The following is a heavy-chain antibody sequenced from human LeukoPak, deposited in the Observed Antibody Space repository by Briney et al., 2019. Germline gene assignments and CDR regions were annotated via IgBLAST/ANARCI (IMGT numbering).Heavy chain of an antibody. CDR2: IYTSGST. CDR3: ASKRAPYYYYMDV. Sequence: PSETLSLTCTVSGGSISSYYWSWIRQPAGKGLEWIGRIYTSGSTNYNPSLKSRVTISVDTSKNQFSLKLSSVTAADTTVYYCASKRAPYYYYMDVWGKGTTVTVSS. J-gene: IGHJ6*03. V-gene: IGHV4-4*07. CDR1: GGSISSYY.